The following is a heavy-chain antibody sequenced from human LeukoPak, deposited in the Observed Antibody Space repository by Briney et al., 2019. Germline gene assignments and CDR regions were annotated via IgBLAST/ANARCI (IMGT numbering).Heavy chain of an antibody. V-gene: IGHV4-39*07. J-gene: IGHJ3*02. CDR1: GGSISSSSYY. Sequence: SETLSLTCTVSGGSISSSSYYWGWIRQPPGKGLEWIGSIYYSGSTNYNPSLKSRVTISVDTSKNQFSLKLSSVTAVDTAVYYCARDPRSGYDWDAFDIWGQGTMVTVSS. D-gene: IGHD5-12*01. CDR2: IYYSGST. CDR3: ARDPRSGYDWDAFDI.